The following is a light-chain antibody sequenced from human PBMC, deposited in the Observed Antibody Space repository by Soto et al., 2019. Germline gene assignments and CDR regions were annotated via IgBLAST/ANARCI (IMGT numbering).Light chain of an antibody. CDR1: QSVASNS. CDR3: QQYGSLSWT. CDR2: GAS. J-gene: IGKJ1*01. Sequence: ESVLTQSPGTLSLSPGETATLSCRASQSVASNSLAWYQQKPGQAPRIIIFGASGRATGIPDRFSGSGSGTDFTLTISRLEPEDFAVYYCQQYGSLSWTFGQGTKVDIK. V-gene: IGKV3-20*01.